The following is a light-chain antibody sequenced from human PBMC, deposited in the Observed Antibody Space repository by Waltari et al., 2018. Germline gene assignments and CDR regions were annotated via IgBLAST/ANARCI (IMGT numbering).Light chain of an antibody. V-gene: IGKV2-30*02. CDR2: SVS. J-gene: IGKJ2*01. CDR3: MQGTHWPYT. CDR1: QSLVHSDGNTH. Sequence: DVVMTQSPLSLPVTPGQAASISCKSRQSLVHSDGNTHLNWFQQRPGQSPRRLIYSVSKRDSWVPDRFSGSGSGTDFTLKFSRVEAEDVGVYYCMQGTHWPYTFGQGTKLDIK.